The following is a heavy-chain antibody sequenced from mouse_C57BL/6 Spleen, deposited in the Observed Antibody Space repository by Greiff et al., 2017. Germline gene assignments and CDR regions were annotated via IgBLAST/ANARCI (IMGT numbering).Heavy chain of an antibody. CDR1: GYSFTGYY. CDR2: INPSTGGT. CDR3: AQKGNYDYSAWFAY. J-gene: IGHJ3*01. Sequence: EVQLQQSGPELVKPGASVKISCKASGYSFTGYYMNWVKQSPEKSLEWIGEINPSTGGTTYNQKFKAKATLTVDKSSSTAYMQLKSLTSEDSAVYYCAQKGNYDYSAWFAYWGQGTLVTVSA. D-gene: IGHD2-4*01. V-gene: IGHV1-42*01.